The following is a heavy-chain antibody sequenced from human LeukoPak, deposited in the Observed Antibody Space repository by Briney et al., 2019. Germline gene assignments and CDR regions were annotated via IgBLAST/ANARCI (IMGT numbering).Heavy chain of an antibody. CDR2: INHSGST. D-gene: IGHD3-22*01. J-gene: IGHJ1*01. CDR1: GGSISNYH. Sequence: SETLSLTCTVSGGSISNYHWSWIRQPPGKGLEWIGEINHSGSTDYNPSLKSRVTISVDTSKNQLSLKLSSVTAADTAVYCCAFSSAYQQHCGQGTLVTVSS. V-gene: IGHV4-34*01. CDR3: AFSSAYQQH.